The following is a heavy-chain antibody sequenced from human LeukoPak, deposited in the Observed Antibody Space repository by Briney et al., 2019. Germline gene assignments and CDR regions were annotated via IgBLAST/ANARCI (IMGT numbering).Heavy chain of an antibody. J-gene: IGHJ6*03. CDR1: GGSISSYY. V-gene: IGHV4-59*01. Sequence: PSETLSLTCTVSGGSISSYYWSWIRQPPGKGLEWIGYIYYSGSTNYSPSLKSRVTISLDTSKNQFSLNLRSVTAADTAVYYCARSWFGATIYYMDVWGKGTTVTVSS. CDR3: ARSWFGATIYYMDV. D-gene: IGHD3-10*01. CDR2: IYYSGST.